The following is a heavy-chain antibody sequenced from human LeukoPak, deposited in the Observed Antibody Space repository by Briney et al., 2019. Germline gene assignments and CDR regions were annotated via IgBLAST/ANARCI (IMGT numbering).Heavy chain of an antibody. V-gene: IGHV4-59*11. J-gene: IGHJ4*02. CDR2: IYYSGST. CDR3: ARRSGSGWYIDY. D-gene: IGHD6-19*01. CDR1: GGSISNHY. Sequence: PSETLSLTCNVSGGSISNHYWNWIRQPPGKGLEWIGYIYYSGSTNYNPSLKRRVTVLLDTAKNQFSLKLTSVTAADTALYYCARRSGSGWYIDYWGQGTLVTVSS.